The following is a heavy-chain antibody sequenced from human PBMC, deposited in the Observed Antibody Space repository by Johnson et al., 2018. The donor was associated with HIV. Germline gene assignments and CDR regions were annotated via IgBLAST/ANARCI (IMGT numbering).Heavy chain of an antibody. V-gene: IGHV3-33*01. J-gene: IGHJ3*01. Sequence: VQLVESGGGVVQPGKSLRLSCAASGFTFSSYGMHWVRQAPGKGLEWVAVIWYDGSNKYYADSVKGRFTISRDNSTLYLQMNSLSVEDTDVYYCARGRIATGGMRGAAFDVWGQGTMVTVSP. CDR3: ARGRIATGGMRGAAFDV. D-gene: IGHD6-13*01. CDR1: GFTFSSYG. CDR2: IWYDGSNK.